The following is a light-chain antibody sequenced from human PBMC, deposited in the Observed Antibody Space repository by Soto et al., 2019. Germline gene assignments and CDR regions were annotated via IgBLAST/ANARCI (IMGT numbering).Light chain of an antibody. CDR1: QSVSSSY. V-gene: IGKV3-20*01. J-gene: IGKJ4*01. CDR2: GAS. CDR3: QQYCSTPLT. Sequence: EIVLTQSPGTLSLSPGERATLSCRASQSVSSSYLAWYQQKPGQAPRLLIYGASSSAAGIPDRFSGRGSGPDFTLTISILEPEDFAVDYCQQYCSTPLTFVGGTKVVMK.